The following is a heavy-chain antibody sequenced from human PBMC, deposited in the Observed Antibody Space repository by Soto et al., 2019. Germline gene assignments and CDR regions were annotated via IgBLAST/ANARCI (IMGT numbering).Heavy chain of an antibody. Sequence: EVQLVESGGGLVQPGGSLRLSCAASGFTFSSYWMSWVRQAPGKGLEWVANIKQDGSEKYYVDSVKGRFTISRDNAKNSLYLQMNSLRAEDTAVYYCARGPIVGWLLRSDDYWGQGTLVTVSS. CDR1: GFTFSSYW. D-gene: IGHD3-22*01. V-gene: IGHV3-7*01. CDR3: ARGPIVGWLLRSDDY. J-gene: IGHJ4*02. CDR2: IKQDGSEK.